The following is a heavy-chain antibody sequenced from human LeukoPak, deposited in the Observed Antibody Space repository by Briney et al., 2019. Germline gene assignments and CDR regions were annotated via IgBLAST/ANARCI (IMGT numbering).Heavy chain of an antibody. J-gene: IGHJ6*03. CDR2: INWNGGST. Sequence: GGSLRLSCAASGFMFSSYGMHWVRQAPGKGLEWVSGINWNGGSTGYADSVKGRFTISRDNAKNSLYLQMNSLRAEDTALYYCARGLVSYYYYYMDVWGKGTTVTVSS. CDR1: GFMFSSYG. CDR3: ARGLVSYYYYYMDV. V-gene: IGHV3-20*04. D-gene: IGHD4-23*01.